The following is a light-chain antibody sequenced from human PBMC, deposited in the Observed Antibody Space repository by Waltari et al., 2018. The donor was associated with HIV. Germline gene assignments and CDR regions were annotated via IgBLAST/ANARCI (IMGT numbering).Light chain of an antibody. Sequence: DIQMTQSPSSLSTSVGDRVTITCRASQDIRNDVGWFQQRPGKAPKRLIYAASSLQTGVPPKFSGSGSGTEFTLTISSLQPEDFATYYCLQHNSYPYTFGQGTKLEIK. V-gene: IGKV1-17*01. CDR1: QDIRND. CDR3: LQHNSYPYT. CDR2: AAS. J-gene: IGKJ2*01.